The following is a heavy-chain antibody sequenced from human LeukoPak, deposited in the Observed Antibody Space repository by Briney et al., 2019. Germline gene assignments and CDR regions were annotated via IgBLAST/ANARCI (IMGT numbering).Heavy chain of an antibody. V-gene: IGHV1-24*01. CDR1: EYTLTELS. CDR3: ATERGEYYDILTGYVN. J-gene: IGHJ4*02. CDR2: FDPEDGET. D-gene: IGHD3-9*01. Sequence: ASVKVSCKVSEYTLTELSMHWVRQAPGKGLEWMGGFDPEDGETIYAQKFQGRVTMTEDTSTDTAYMELSSLRSEDTAVYYCATERGEYYDILTGYVNWGQGTLVTVSS.